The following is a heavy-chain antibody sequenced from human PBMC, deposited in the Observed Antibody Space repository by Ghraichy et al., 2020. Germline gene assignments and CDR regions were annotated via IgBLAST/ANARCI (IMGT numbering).Heavy chain of an antibody. CDR3: ARDVGPWLLSRFDY. Sequence: SETLSLTCTVSGGSISSSSYYWGWIRQPPGQGLEWIGSSYYSGSTYYNPSLKRRVTISVDTSKNQFSLKLSSVTAADTSVYYCARDVGPWLLSRFDYWGQGTLVTVSS. CDR1: GGSISSSSYY. D-gene: IGHD3-9*01. V-gene: IGHV4-39*07. CDR2: SYYSGST. J-gene: IGHJ4*02.